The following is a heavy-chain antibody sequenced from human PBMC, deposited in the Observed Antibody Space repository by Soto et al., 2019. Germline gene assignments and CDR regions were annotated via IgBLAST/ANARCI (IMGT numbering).Heavy chain of an antibody. J-gene: IGHJ6*02. CDR2: INSDGSST. D-gene: IGHD3-3*01. V-gene: IGHV3-74*01. Sequence: GGSLRLSCAASGFTFSSYWMHWVRQAPGKGLVWVSRINSDGSSTSYADSVKGRFTISRDNAKNTLYLQMNSLRAEDTAVYYCARDHRETTIFGVVMGYYYGLDVWGQGTTVTVSS. CDR1: GFTFSSYW. CDR3: ARDHRETTIFGVVMGYYYGLDV.